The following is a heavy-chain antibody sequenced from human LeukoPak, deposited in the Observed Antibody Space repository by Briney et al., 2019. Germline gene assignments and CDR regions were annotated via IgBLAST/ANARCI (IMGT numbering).Heavy chain of an antibody. Sequence: SETLSLTCAVYGGSFSGYYWSWIRQPPGKGLEWIGEINHSGSTNYNPSLKSRVTISVDTSKNQFSLKLRSVTAADTAVYYCATTAGTYNWFDPWGQGTLVTVSS. CDR3: ATTAGTYNWFDP. CDR2: INHSGST. J-gene: IGHJ5*02. D-gene: IGHD1-1*01. V-gene: IGHV4-34*01. CDR1: GGSFSGYY.